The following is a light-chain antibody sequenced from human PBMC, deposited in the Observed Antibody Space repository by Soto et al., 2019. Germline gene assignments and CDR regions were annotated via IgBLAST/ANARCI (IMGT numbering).Light chain of an antibody. CDR1: QGIRTY. J-gene: IGKJ5*01. CDR2: SVS. V-gene: IGKV1-9*01. CDR3: QQAETYPVT. Sequence: DVLLTQSPSFLSASVGDRVTSACRASQGIRTYFAWYRQKSGKAPKLLINSVSTLQSGVPSRFSGSGSGTEFTLTIRSLQPEDFATYYCQQAETYPVTFGHGTRLEI.